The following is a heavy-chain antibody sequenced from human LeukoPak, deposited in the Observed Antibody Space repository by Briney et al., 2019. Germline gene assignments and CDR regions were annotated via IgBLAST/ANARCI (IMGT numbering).Heavy chain of an antibody. CDR1: GFSFSPYW. D-gene: IGHD4-17*01. V-gene: IGHV3-7*01. CDR2: INPDGSGT. Sequence: GGSLRLSCAASGFSFSPYWMSWVRQGPGKGLDWVASINPDGSGTSYVDSVKGRFTISRDNAQNSLYLQMNSLSAEDTAVYYCSRLFGGVTTFDYWGQGTLVTVSS. CDR3: SRLFGGVTTFDY. J-gene: IGHJ4*02.